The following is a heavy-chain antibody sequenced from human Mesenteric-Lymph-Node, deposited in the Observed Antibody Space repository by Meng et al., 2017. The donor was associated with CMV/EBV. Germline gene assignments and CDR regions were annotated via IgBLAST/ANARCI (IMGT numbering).Heavy chain of an antibody. D-gene: IGHD1-1*01. CDR2: IKEDKSEN. V-gene: IGHV3-7*01. CDR1: GFMFGSYG. CDR3: ARGGSTYFDY. Sequence: GGSLRLSCAASGFMFGSYGMHWIRQAPGKGLEWVATIKEDKSENYDVDSVKGRFTIPRDDAKNSLYVQMNSLRAEDTAVYYCARGGSTYFDYWGQGTLVTVSS. J-gene: IGHJ4*02.